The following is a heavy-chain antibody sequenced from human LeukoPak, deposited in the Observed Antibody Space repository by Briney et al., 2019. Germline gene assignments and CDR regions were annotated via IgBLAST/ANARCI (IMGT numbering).Heavy chain of an antibody. J-gene: IGHJ4*02. CDR2: IIPIFGTA. Sequence: SVKVSCKASGGTFSSYAISWVRQAPGQGLEWMGRIIPIFGTANYAQEFQGRVTITTDESTSTAYMELSSLRSEDTAVYYCARPTNSEGAFDYWGQGTLVTVSS. V-gene: IGHV1-69*05. CDR3: ARPTNSEGAFDY. CDR1: GGTFSSYA. D-gene: IGHD1-26*01.